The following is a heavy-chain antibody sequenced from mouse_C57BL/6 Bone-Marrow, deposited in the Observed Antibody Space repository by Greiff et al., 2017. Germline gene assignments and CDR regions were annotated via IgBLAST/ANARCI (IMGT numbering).Heavy chain of an antibody. CDR3: TTWRAQAKAY. Sequence: EVQLQQSGAELVRPGSSVKLSCTASGFNINDYYMHWVKQRPEQDLEWIGRIAPAAGDTEYAPKFQGKATMTAATSSNTAYLQLISLTSEDTAVYYCTTWRAQAKAYWGQGTTLTVSS. D-gene: IGHD3-2*02. CDR1: GFNINDYY. J-gene: IGHJ2*01. V-gene: IGHV14-1*01. CDR2: IAPAAGDT.